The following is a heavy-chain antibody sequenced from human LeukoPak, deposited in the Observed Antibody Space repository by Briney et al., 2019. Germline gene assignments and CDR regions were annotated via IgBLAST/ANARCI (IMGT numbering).Heavy chain of an antibody. J-gene: IGHJ4*02. D-gene: IGHD2-15*01. V-gene: IGHV4-39*07. CDR1: GGSISSRSYY. CDR2: IYYSGST. CDR3: AREFEECSGGSCYSIYSDY. Sequence: SETLSLTCTVSGGSISSRSYYWGWIRQPPGKGLEWIGSIYYSGSTYYNPSLKSRVTISVDTSKNQFSLKLSSVTAVDTAVYYCAREFEECSGGSCYSIYSDYWGQGTLVTVSS.